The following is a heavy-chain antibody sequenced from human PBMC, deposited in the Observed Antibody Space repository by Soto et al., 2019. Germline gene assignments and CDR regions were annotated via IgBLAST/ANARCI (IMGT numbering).Heavy chain of an antibody. J-gene: IGHJ4*02. CDR2: ISYDGSNK. Sequence: QVQLVESGGGVVQPGRSLRLSCAASGFTFSSYGMHWVRQAPGKGLEWVAVISYDGSNKYYADSVKGRFTISRDNSKNTLYLQMNSMRAEDTAVYYCATLTADDNGDIDYWGQGTLVTVSS. V-gene: IGHV3-30*03. CDR1: GFTFSSYG. CDR3: ATLTADDNGDIDY. D-gene: IGHD4-17*01.